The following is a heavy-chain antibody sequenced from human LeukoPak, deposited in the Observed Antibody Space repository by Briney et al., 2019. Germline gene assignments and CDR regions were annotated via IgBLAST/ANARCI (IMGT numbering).Heavy chain of an antibody. J-gene: IGHJ3*02. CDR1: GYTFNSYD. D-gene: IGHD6-6*01. V-gene: IGHV1-18*01. CDR3: ARSYSSSWNAFDM. Sequence: ASVKVSCKGSGYTFNSYDINWVRQAPGQGLEWMGWISTYNGNTKYAQKLQGRVTMTTDTSTSTAYMELRSLRSDDTAVYYCARSYSSSWNAFDMWGQGTVVTVSS. CDR2: ISTYNGNT.